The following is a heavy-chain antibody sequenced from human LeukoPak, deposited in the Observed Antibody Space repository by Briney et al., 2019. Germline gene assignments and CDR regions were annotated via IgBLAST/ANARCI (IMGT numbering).Heavy chain of an antibody. CDR2: IYPDDSDT. D-gene: IGHD3-10*01. CDR1: GYSFTNYW. V-gene: IGHV5-51*01. J-gene: IGHJ4*02. CDR3: ARLGITMVRGVTHYFDY. Sequence: GESLKISCKGSGYSFTNYWIGWVRQMPGKGLEWMGIIYPDDSDTRYSPSFQGQVTISADKSISTAYLQWSSLKASDTAMYYCARLGITMVRGVTHYFDYWGQGTLVTVSS.